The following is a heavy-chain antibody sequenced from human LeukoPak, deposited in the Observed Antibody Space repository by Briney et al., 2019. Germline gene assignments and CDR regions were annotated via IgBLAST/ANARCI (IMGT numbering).Heavy chain of an antibody. V-gene: IGHV3-21*01. D-gene: IGHD1-1*01. Sequence: GSLRLFCAASGITFSSHNKNWVRQAPMKGLEWVSSIGTDGSYIYYADSVQGRFTSSRDNAKNSLYLQMNSLTAEDTAVYYCARKMKTGDRVGTFDIWGQGTMVTVSS. CDR3: ARKMKTGDRVGTFDI. J-gene: IGHJ3*02. CDR1: GITFSSHN. CDR2: IGTDGSYI.